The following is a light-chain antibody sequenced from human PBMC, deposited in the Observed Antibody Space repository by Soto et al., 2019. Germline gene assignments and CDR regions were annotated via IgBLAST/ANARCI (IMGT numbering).Light chain of an antibody. V-gene: IGKV4-1*01. Sequence: DIVMTQSPDSLAVSLGERATTNCKSSQSVLHSSNNKNYLAWYQQKPGQPPKLLIYWTSTRESGVPDRFSGSGSGTDFTLTISSLQAEDVAVYYCQQYYTTWYTFGQGTKLEI. J-gene: IGKJ2*01. CDR1: QSVLHSSNNKNY. CDR3: QQYYTTWYT. CDR2: WTS.